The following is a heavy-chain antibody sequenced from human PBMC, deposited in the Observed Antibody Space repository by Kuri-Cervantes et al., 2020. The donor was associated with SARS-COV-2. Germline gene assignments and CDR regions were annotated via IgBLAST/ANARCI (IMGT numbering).Heavy chain of an antibody. D-gene: IGHD1-7*01. CDR1: GFTFSSYG. CDR2: IWYDGSNK. V-gene: IGHV3-33*01. J-gene: IGHJ6*03. CDR3: ARVPPGQSTNWNYDQNDYYYMDV. Sequence: GSLRLSCAASGFTFSSYGMHWVRQAPGKGLEWVAVIWYDGSNKYYADSVKGRFTISRDNSKNTLYLQMNSLRAEDTAVYYCARVPPGQSTNWNYDQNDYYYMDVWGKGTMVTVSS.